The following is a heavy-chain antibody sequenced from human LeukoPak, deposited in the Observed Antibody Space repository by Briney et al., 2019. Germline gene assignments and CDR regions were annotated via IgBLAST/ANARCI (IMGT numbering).Heavy chain of an antibody. V-gene: IGHV3-30*03. CDR3: ARGAYCSSTSCYKGWFDP. D-gene: IGHD2-2*02. J-gene: IGHJ5*02. CDR1: GFTFSSYG. Sequence: GGSLRLSCAASGFTFSSYGMHWVRQAPGEGLEWVAVISYDGSNKYYADSVKGRFTISRDNSKNTLYLQMNSLRAEDTAVYYCARGAYCSSTSCYKGWFDPWGQGTLVTVSS. CDR2: ISYDGSNK.